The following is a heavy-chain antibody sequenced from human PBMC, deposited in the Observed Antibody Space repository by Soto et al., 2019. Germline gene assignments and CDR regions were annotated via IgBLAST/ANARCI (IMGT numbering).Heavy chain of an antibody. D-gene: IGHD3-22*01. CDR2: IKSKTDGGTT. CDR3: TTDRDITMIRVDY. CDR1: GFTFSNAW. J-gene: IGHJ4*02. Sequence: GGSLRLSCAASGFTFSNAWMSWVRQAPGKGLEWVGRIKSKTDGGTTDYAAPVKGRFTISRDDSKNTLYLQMNSLKTEDTAVYYCTTDRDITMIRVDYWGQGTLVTVSS. V-gene: IGHV3-15*01.